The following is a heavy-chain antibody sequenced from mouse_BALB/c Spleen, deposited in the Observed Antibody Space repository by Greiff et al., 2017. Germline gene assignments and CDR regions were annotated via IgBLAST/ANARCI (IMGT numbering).Heavy chain of an antibody. Sequence: VKVVESGAELARPGASVKLSCKASGYTFTSYWMQWVNQRPGQGLEWIGAIYPGDGDTRYTQKFKGKATLTADNSSSTAYMQLSSLASEDSAVYYCAREGGDYDVGFAYWGQGTLVTVSA. CDR3: AREGGDYDVGFAY. CDR2: IYPGDGDT. D-gene: IGHD2-4*01. CDR1: GYTFTSYW. V-gene: IGHV1-87*01. J-gene: IGHJ3*01.